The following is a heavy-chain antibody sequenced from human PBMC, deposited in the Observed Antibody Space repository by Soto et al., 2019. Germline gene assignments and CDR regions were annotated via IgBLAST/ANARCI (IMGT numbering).Heavy chain of an antibody. D-gene: IGHD2-21*02. Sequence: QVQLVQSGAGVKKPGASVTVSCKASGDTFTTYYLHWVRQAPGQGLEWLGMINPSGGGATYAQKFMGSINMTRDTSTNKVDMELSSLISEDTAVYYCVRGGSVVVVTAPFDYWGQGTLVTVSS. CDR3: VRGGSVVVVTAPFDY. J-gene: IGHJ4*02. CDR1: GDTFTTYY. V-gene: IGHV1-46*03. CDR2: INPSGGGA.